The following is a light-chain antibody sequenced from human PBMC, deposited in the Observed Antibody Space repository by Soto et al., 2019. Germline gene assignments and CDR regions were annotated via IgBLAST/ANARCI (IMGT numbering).Light chain of an antibody. Sequence: EVIVPQSPATLSLSPGERATLSCRASQSVFNYLAWYQQKPGQAPRLLSDDASSRATGIPARFSGSGSGTAFTLTISSLEPEDFAVYYCQQRSNWPLTFGGGTKVEIK. CDR3: QQRSNWPLT. CDR2: DAS. V-gene: IGKV3-11*01. J-gene: IGKJ4*01. CDR1: QSVFNY.